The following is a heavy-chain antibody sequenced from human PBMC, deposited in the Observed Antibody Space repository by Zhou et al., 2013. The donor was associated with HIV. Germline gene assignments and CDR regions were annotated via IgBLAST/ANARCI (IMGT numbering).Heavy chain of an antibody. D-gene: IGHD4-4*01. CDR1: GYTFNSHG. V-gene: IGHV1-18*01. J-gene: IGHJ6*03. CDR3: ARAYSTAWYGGGFYYMDV. Sequence: QVQLVQSGAEVKKPGASVKVSCKASGYTFNSHGIIWVRQAPGQGLEWMGWISSYNGHTNYAQKFQGRLTVTTDTSTSTAYMELRSLASDDTAVYYCARAYSTAWYGGGFYYMDVWGKGTTVSVSS. CDR2: ISSYNGHT.